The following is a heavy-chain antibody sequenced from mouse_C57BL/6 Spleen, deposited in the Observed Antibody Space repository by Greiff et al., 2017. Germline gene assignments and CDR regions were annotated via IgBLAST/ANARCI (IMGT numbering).Heavy chain of an antibody. J-gene: IGHJ1*03. Sequence: EVQLQQSGTVLARPGASVKMSCKTSGYTFTSYWMHWVKQRPGQGLEWIGAIYPGNSDTSYNQKFKGKAKLTAVTSASTAYMELSSLTNEDSAVYYCTRTDYYGSSPYWYFEVWGTGTTVTVSS. CDR2: IYPGNSDT. D-gene: IGHD1-1*01. CDR3: TRTDYYGSSPYWYFEV. V-gene: IGHV1-5*01. CDR1: GYTFTSYW.